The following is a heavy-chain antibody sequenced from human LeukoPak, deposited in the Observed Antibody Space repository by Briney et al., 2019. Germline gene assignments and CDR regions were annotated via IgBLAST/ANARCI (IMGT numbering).Heavy chain of an antibody. V-gene: IGHV4-61*01. CDR3: ARGPSFRYISDSEYYYGMDV. J-gene: IGHJ6*02. CDR2: IYYSGST. D-gene: IGHD1-26*01. Sequence: SETLSLTCTVSGGSISSGSYYWSWIRQPPGKGLEWIGYIYYSGSTNYNPSLKSRVTISVDTSKNQFSLKLSSVTAADTAVYYCARGPSFRYISDSEYYYGMDVWGQGTTVTVSS. CDR1: GGSISSGSYY.